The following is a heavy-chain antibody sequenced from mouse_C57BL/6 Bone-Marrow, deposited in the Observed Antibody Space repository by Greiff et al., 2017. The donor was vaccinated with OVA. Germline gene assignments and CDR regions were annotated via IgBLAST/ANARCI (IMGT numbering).Heavy chain of an antibody. D-gene: IGHD1-1*01. J-gene: IGHJ3*01. CDR1: GFTFSSYG. V-gene: IGHV5-6*01. Sequence: EVQGVESGGDLVKPGGSLKLSCAASGFTFSSYGMSWVRQTPDKRLEWVATISSGGSYTYYPDSVKGRFTISRDNAKTTLYLQMSSLKSEDTAMYYCARRDYYGSSYFAYWGQGTLVTVSA. CDR3: ARRDYYGSSYFAY. CDR2: ISSGGSYT.